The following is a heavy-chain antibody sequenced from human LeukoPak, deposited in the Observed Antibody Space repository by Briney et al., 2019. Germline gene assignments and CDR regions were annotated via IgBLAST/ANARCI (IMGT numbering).Heavy chain of an antibody. CDR2: IYSGGST. CDR1: GFTVSSNY. CDR3: ARGRSIAARLVGYFDY. V-gene: IGHV3-53*01. D-gene: IGHD6-6*01. Sequence: GGSLRLSCAASGFTVSSNYMSWVRQAPGKGLEWVSVIYSGGSTYYADSVKGRFTISRDNSKNTLYLQMNSLRAEDTAVYYCARGRSIAARLVGYFDYWGQGTQVTVSS. J-gene: IGHJ4*02.